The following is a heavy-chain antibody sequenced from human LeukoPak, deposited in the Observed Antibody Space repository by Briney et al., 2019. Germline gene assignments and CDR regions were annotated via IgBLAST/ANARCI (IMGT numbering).Heavy chain of an antibody. D-gene: IGHD3-22*01. CDR3: AKAGVRYFDSSGLYAFDF. CDR1: GGSISSTSYY. CDR2: IYYSGST. V-gene: IGHV4-39*01. J-gene: IGHJ3*01. Sequence: PSETLSPTCAVSGGSISSTSYYWAWIRQPPGKGLEWIGTIYYSGSTYHNPSLKSRVTMSVDTSRNQFSLKLSSVDAADTAVYYCAKAGVRYFDSSGLYAFDFWGRGTTVTVSS.